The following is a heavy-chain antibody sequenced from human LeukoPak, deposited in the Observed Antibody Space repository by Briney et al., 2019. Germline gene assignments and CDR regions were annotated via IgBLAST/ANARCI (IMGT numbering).Heavy chain of an antibody. CDR1: GYTFTSYY. CDR3: AREANLGQLRGGNWFDP. V-gene: IGHV1-46*01. Sequence: ASVKVSCKASGYTFTSYYMHWVRQAPGQGLEWMGIINPSGGSTSYAQKFQGRVTMTRDTSTSTVYMELSSLRSEDTAVYYCAREANLGQLRGGNWFDPWGQGTWSPSPQ. J-gene: IGHJ5*02. D-gene: IGHD3-16*01. CDR2: INPSGGST.